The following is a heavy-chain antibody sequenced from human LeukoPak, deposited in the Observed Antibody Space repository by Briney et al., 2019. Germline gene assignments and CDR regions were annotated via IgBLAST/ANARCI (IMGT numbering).Heavy chain of an antibody. CDR1: VFTFSTYS. CDR3: ARVLPYDSINRFDR. CDR2: FSTSTSTI. Sequence: TGGSLRLSCAASVFTFSTYSMNWVGQAPLKGLEWLSSFSTSTSTIYYEDSVEGRFTTSRDNAKNSLYLQMNSLRAEDTAVYYCARVLPYDSINRFDRWGQGTLVTVSS. J-gene: IGHJ5*02. V-gene: IGHV3-48*01. D-gene: IGHD2-21*01.